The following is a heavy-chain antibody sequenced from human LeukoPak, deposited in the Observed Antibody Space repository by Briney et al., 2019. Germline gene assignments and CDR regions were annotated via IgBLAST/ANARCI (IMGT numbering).Heavy chain of an antibody. J-gene: IGHJ4*02. CDR1: GGSITSGDYY. CDR3: ARDRELGY. V-gene: IGHV4-31*03. CDR2: IYYSGSI. D-gene: IGHD3-10*01. Sequence: PSQTLSLTCTVSGGSITSGDYYWSWIRQPPGKGLEWIGYIYYSGSIYYNPSLKSRITISVDTSKTQFSLKLTSVTAADTAVYYCARDRELGYWGQGTLVTVSS.